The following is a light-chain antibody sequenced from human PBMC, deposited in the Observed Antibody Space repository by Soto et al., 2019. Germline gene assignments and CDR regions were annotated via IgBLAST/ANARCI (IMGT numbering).Light chain of an antibody. J-gene: IGLJ1*01. V-gene: IGLV2-14*03. CDR2: NVY. CDR3: SAYTVSRTYV. CDR1: ISDVGDYNF. Sequence: QSVLTQPASVSGSPGQSITISCTGTISDVGDYNFVSWHQQHPGKAPKLMIYNVYDRPSGISYRFSGSKSGNTASLTISGLQGEDEADYYCSAYTVSRTYVFGTGTKSPS.